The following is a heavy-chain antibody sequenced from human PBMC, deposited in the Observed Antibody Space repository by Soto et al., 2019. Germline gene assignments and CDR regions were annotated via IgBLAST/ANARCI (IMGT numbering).Heavy chain of an antibody. D-gene: IGHD3-10*01. CDR3: ARGSLLWYGELSRRGDYYYYMDV. CDR2: INHSGST. CDR1: GGSFSGYY. J-gene: IGHJ6*03. Sequence: QVQLQQWGAGLLKPSETLSLTCAVYGGSFSGYYWSWIRQPPGKGLEWVGEINHSGSTNYNPSLKSRVSISVDTSKNQFSLKLSSVTAADTAVSYCARGSLLWYGELSRRGDYYYYMDVWGKGTTVTVSS. V-gene: IGHV4-34*01.